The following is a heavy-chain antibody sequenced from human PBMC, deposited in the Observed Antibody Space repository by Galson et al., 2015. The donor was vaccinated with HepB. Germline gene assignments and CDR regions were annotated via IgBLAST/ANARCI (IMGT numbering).Heavy chain of an antibody. CDR1: GFTFSNFA. CDR2: IRINGINT. V-gene: IGHV3-64D*06. J-gene: IGHJ6*02. CDR3: VKGYYGMDV. Sequence: SLRLSCAASGFTFSNFAMNWVRQAPGKGLEYVSTIRINGINTYYADSVKGRFSISRDNSKDTLYLQMNSLRSEDTAIYYCVKGYYGMDVWGQGTVVTVSS.